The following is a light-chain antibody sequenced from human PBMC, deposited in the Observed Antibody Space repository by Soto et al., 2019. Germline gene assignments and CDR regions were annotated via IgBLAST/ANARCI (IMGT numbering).Light chain of an antibody. V-gene: IGLV2-14*01. Sequence: QSVLTQPASVSGSPGQSITISCTGTSSDVGGYNYVSWYQQHPGKAPKLMIYDVSNRPSGVSNRFSGSKSGNTASLTISGLQAEDEADYYYSSYTSSSTPLYVFGTGTKLTVL. J-gene: IGLJ1*01. CDR2: DVS. CDR3: SSYTSSSTPLYV. CDR1: SSDVGGYNY.